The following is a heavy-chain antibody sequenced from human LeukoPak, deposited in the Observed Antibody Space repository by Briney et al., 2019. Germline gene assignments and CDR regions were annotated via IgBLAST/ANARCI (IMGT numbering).Heavy chain of an antibody. CDR3: AREPGGSYVDY. Sequence: PSETLSLTCTVSGGSISSGGYSWSWIRQPPGKGLEWIGYIYHSGSTYYNPSLKSRVTISVDRSKNQFSLKLSSVTAADTAVYYCAREPGGSYVDYWGQGTLVTVSS. CDR2: IYHSGST. J-gene: IGHJ4*02. D-gene: IGHD1-26*01. CDR1: GGSISSGGYS. V-gene: IGHV4-30-2*01.